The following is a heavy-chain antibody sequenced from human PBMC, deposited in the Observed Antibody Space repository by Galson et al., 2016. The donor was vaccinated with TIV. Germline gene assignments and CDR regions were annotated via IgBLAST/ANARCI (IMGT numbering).Heavy chain of an antibody. D-gene: IGHD6-13*01. Sequence: LSLTCTVSGDSVSSSRFYWGWIRQPPGKGLEWIGSIYYTGSTHFNPSLQSRVTLSIDTSQNHFSLRVASVTAADTAVYFCATFSYSWYSQWGQGTLVTVSS. CDR2: IYYTGST. CDR1: GDSVSSSRFY. V-gene: IGHV4-39*07. J-gene: IGHJ4*02. CDR3: ATFSYSWYSQ.